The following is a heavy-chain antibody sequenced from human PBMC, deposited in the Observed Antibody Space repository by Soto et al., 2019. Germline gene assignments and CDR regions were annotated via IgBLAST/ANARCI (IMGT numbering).Heavy chain of an antibody. CDR1: GFTFSSYA. Sequence: EVQLLESGGGLGQPGGSLRLSCAASGFTFSSYAMNWVRQAPGKGLEWVSAVEWSGLTTFYADSVKGRFTISRDNSKNILYLQMDSLRAGDTALYYCAKATSYSSSWYFDYWGQGTLVTVSS. CDR2: VEWSGLTT. J-gene: IGHJ4*02. D-gene: IGHD6-13*01. CDR3: AKATSYSSSWYFDY. V-gene: IGHV3-23*01.